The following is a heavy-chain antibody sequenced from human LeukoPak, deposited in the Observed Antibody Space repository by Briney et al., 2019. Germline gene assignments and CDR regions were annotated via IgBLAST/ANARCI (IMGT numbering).Heavy chain of an antibody. D-gene: IGHD5-12*01. CDR1: GYTFTGYY. V-gene: IGHV1-2*02. CDR3: ARDVGLGGYDLGANFDY. Sequence: ASVKVSCKASGYTFTGYYMHWVRQAPGRGLEWMGWINPNSGGTNYAQKFQGRVTMTRDTSISTAYMELSRLRSDDTAVYYCARDVGLGGYDLGANFDYWGQGTLVTVSS. CDR2: INPNSGGT. J-gene: IGHJ4*02.